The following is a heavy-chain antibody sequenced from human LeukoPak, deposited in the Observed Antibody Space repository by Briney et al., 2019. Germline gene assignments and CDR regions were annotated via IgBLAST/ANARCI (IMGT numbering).Heavy chain of an antibody. D-gene: IGHD3-22*01. CDR1: GFSVSSNY. V-gene: IGHV3-53*01. J-gene: IGHJ4*02. CDR3: ARHDSRGYYSFDY. CDR2: IYSGGST. Sequence: GGSLRLSCVASGFSVSSNYMTWVRQAPGKGLEWVSVIYSGGSTYYADSVKGRFTISRDTSKNTLSLQMNSLRAEDTAVYYCARHDSRGYYSFDYWGQATLVTVST.